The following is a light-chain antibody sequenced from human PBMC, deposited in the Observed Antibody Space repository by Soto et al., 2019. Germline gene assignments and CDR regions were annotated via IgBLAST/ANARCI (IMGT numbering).Light chain of an antibody. CDR1: PSVSSY. V-gene: IGKV3-11*01. CDR3: QQYGSSGT. Sequence: DIVLTQSPATLSLSPGGRATLSCRASPSVSSYLAWYQQKPGQAPRLLIYDESNRATGIPARFSGSGSGTDFTFTFRSLETENFAVYYCQQYGSSGTFGQGTKVDIK. CDR2: DES. J-gene: IGKJ1*01.